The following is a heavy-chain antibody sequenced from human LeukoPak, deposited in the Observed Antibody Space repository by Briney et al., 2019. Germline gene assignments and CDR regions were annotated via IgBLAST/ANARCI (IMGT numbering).Heavy chain of an antibody. V-gene: IGHV3-23*01. D-gene: IGHD3-22*01. CDR2: ISGSGGST. Sequence: TGGSLRLSCAASGFTFSSYAMSWVRQAPGKGLEWVSAISGSGGSTYYAGSVKGRFTISRDNSKNTLYLQMNSLRAEDTAVYYCAKSNYYDSSGYYSPSGMDVWGQGTTVTVSS. CDR1: GFTFSSYA. J-gene: IGHJ6*02. CDR3: AKSNYYDSSGYYSPSGMDV.